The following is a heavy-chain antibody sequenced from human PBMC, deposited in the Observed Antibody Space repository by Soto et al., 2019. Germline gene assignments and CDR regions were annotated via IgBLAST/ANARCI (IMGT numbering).Heavy chain of an antibody. V-gene: IGHV4-39*01. D-gene: IGHD3-10*01. CDR3: ARRRYYGSGSYYTISYY. CDR1: GGSISSSSYY. Sequence: QLQLQESGPGLVKPSETLSLTCTVSGGSISSSSYYWGWIRQPPGKGLEWIGSIYYSGSTYYNPSLKSRVTISVDTSKKQFSLKLSSVTGADTAVYYCARRRYYGSGSYYTISYYRGQGTLVTVSS. J-gene: IGHJ4*02. CDR2: IYYSGST.